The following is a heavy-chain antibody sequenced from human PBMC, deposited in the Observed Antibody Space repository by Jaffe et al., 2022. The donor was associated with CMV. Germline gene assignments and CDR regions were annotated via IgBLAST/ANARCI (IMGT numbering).Heavy chain of an antibody. CDR1: GFSLSTSGVG. D-gene: IGHD2-21*02. V-gene: IGHV2-5*02. CDR3: AHMDCGGDCYPDVFDY. CDR2: IYWDDDK. J-gene: IGHJ4*02. Sequence: QITLKESGPTLVKPTQTLTLTCTFSGFSLSTSGVGVGWIRQPPGKALEWLALIYWDDDKRYSPSLKSRLTITKDTSKNQVVLTMTNMDPVDTATYYCAHMDCGGDCYPDVFDYWGQGTLVTVSS.